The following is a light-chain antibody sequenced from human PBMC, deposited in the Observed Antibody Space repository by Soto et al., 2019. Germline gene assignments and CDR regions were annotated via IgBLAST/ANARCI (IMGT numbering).Light chain of an antibody. CDR2: EVT. CDR1: SSDVGAYKY. J-gene: IGLJ3*02. V-gene: IGLV2-8*01. CDR3: TSYVGNDIWL. Sequence: QSALTQPPSASGSPGQSGTLSCTGTSSDVGAYKYVSWYQQYPGKAPKLMIYEVTKRPSGVPDRFSGSKSGNTASLTVSGLQAEDEADYYCTSYVGNDIWLFSGGTKLTVL.